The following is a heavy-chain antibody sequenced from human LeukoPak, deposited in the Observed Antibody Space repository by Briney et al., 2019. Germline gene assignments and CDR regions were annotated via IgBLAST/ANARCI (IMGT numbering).Heavy chain of an antibody. CDR3: ANSGLNRFEY. V-gene: IGHV3-23*01. Sequence: PGGSLRLSCAASGFTFSSYDMNWVRQAPGKGLEWVSGISGSGGSTYSVDSVKGRFTVSRDNSKNTLYLQVNSLRADDTAVYYCANSGLNRFEYWGQGALVTVSS. J-gene: IGHJ4*02. D-gene: IGHD2-15*01. CDR2: ISGSGGST. CDR1: GFTFSSYD.